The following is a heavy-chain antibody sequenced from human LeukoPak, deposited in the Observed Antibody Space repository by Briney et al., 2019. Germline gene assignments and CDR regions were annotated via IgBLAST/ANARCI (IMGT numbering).Heavy chain of an antibody. CDR2: TFYRPKWYN. J-gene: IGHJ3*02. CDR1: GDRISSNSAA. Sequence: SRTLSLTCAMSGDRISSNSAAWNWIRDSPSSGLEWLCRTFYRPKWYNDYAVSVKSRITINPDTSKNQFSLQLNSVTAEDTAVYYCARGAMVRGVIITFWAFDIWGQGTMVTVSS. CDR3: ARGAMVRGVIITFWAFDI. V-gene: IGHV6-1*01. D-gene: IGHD3-10*01.